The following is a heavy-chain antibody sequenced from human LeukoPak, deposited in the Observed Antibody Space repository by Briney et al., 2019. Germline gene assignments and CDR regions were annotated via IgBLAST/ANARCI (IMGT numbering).Heavy chain of an antibody. CDR2: ISAYNGNT. CDR1: GYTFTSYG. Sequence: ASVKVSFKASGYTFTSYGISWVRQAPGQGLEWMGWISAYNGNTNYAQKLQGRVTMTTDTSTSTAYMELRSLRSDDTAVYYCARDGDSVLLWFGELFDAFDIWGQGTMVTVSS. D-gene: IGHD3-10*01. V-gene: IGHV1-18*04. J-gene: IGHJ3*02. CDR3: ARDGDSVLLWFGELFDAFDI.